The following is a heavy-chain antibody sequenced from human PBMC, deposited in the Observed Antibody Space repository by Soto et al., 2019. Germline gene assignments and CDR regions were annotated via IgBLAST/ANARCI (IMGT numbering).Heavy chain of an antibody. CDR1: GFSLSTSGVG. CDR3: AHRIGYWISTSCSHNWFDP. J-gene: IGHJ5*02. CDR2: IYWDDDK. D-gene: IGHD2-2*01. Sequence: QITLKESGPTLVKPTQTLTLTCTFSGFSLSTSGVGVGWIRQPPGKALEWLALIYWDDDKRYSPSLKSRLTITKDTSKNQVVLTMTNMDPVDTATYSCAHRIGYWISTSCSHNWFDPWGQEPWSPSPQ. V-gene: IGHV2-5*02.